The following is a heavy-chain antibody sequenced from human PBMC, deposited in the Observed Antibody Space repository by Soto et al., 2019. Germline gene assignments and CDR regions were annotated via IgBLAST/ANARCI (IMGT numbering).Heavy chain of an antibody. Sequence: GGSLRLSCAASGFTFSSYAMSWVRQAPGKGLEWVSAISGSGGSTYYADSVKGRFTISRDNSKNTLYLQMNSLRAEDTAVYYCAKDLLSCGGDCYIFDAFDIWGQGTMVTVSS. CDR3: AKDLLSCGGDCYIFDAFDI. D-gene: IGHD2-21*01. CDR1: GFTFSSYA. J-gene: IGHJ3*02. V-gene: IGHV3-23*01. CDR2: ISGSGGST.